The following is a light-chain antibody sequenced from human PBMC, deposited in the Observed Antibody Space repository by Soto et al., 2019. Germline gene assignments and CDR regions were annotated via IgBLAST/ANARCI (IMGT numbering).Light chain of an antibody. CDR2: GAF. J-gene: IGKJ2*01. CDR3: QQTYSTPYT. V-gene: IGKV1-39*01. Sequence: DIQLTQSPSSLSASVGDRVTITCRASQTINRHLNWYQQKPGKAPKVLISGAFSLQGGVPSRFSGSGSGTDFPFTISSLQPEDLATYYCQQTYSTPYTFGQGTKLQIK. CDR1: QTINRH.